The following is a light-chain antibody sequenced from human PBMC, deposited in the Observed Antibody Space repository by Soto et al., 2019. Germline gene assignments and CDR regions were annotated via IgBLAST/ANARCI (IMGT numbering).Light chain of an antibody. Sequence: QSVLTQPPSASGTPGQRVTISCSGSSSNIGSYTVNWYQHLPGTATKLLIYSNNQRPSGVPDRFSGSKSGTSASLAISGLQSEDEAGYYCATWDDSLNGPWVFGGGTKLTVL. CDR3: ATWDDSLNGPWV. CDR1: SSNIGSYT. V-gene: IGLV1-44*01. CDR2: SNN. J-gene: IGLJ3*02.